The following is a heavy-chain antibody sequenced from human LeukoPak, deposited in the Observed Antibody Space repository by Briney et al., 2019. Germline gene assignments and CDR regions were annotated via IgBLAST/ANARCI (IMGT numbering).Heavy chain of an antibody. CDR2: IYPGSSDT. D-gene: IGHD6-13*01. Sequence: GESLKISCKVSGYRLTNNWIGWVRQVPGKGLEWRGIIYPGSSDTRYSPSFQGQVTFSVDTSTSTVYLQWSSLKASDTAIYYCARFALSSSLDYWGQGILVTVSP. CDR3: ARFALSSSLDY. J-gene: IGHJ4*02. CDR1: GYRLTNNW. V-gene: IGHV5-51*01.